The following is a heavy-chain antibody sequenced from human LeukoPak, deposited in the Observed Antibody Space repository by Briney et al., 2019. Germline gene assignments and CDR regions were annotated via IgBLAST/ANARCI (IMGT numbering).Heavy chain of an antibody. CDR2: ISSSSSYI. Sequence: GGSLRLSCAASGFTFSSYSMNWVRQAPGKGLEWVSSISSSSSYIYYADSVKGRFTISRDNAKNSLYLQMNSLRAEDTAVYYCARLDCSSTSCSVYWGQGTLVTVSS. CDR3: ARLDCSSTSCSVY. J-gene: IGHJ4*02. V-gene: IGHV3-21*01. D-gene: IGHD2-2*01. CDR1: GFTFSSYS.